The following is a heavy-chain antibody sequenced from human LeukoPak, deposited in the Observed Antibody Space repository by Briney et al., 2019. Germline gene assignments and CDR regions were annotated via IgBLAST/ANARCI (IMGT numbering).Heavy chain of an antibody. D-gene: IGHD6-13*01. Sequence: PGRSLRLSCAASGFIFSAYSMNWVRQAPGKGLEWVSAISSSGAYIYYANSVKGRFTISRDNAKNSLYLQINNLRAEDTAVYYCARDRGIAATGPTLDYWGQGTPVTVSS. CDR1: GFIFSAYS. J-gene: IGHJ4*02. V-gene: IGHV3-21*01. CDR3: ARDRGIAATGPTLDY. CDR2: ISSSGAYI.